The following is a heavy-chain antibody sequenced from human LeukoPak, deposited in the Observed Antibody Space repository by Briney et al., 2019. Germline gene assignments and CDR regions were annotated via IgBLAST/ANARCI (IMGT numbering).Heavy chain of an antibody. V-gene: IGHV4-39*01. J-gene: IGHJ6*04. CDR2: IFYSGST. Sequence: SETLSLTCTVSGGSISTSNYYWGWIRQPPGKGLEWIGNIFYSGSTYYSPSLRSRVTISVDTSKNQFSLKLSSVTAADTAVYYCARPVRYYDSSGYFMDVWGKGTTVTISS. CDR3: ARPVRYYDSSGYFMDV. CDR1: GGSISTSNYY. D-gene: IGHD3-22*01.